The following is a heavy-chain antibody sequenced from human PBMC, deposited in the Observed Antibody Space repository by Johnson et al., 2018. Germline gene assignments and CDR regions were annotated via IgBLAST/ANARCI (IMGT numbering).Heavy chain of an antibody. CDR3: PRETKMTTVTTIGDYYYYYMDV. CDR2: INWNGGST. CDR1: GFPFDDYG. V-gene: IGHV3-20*04. D-gene: IGHD4-11*01. Sequence: EVQLVESGGGVVRPGGSLRLSCAASGFPFDDYGMSWVRHAPGKGLEWVSGINWNGGSTGYADSVKGRVTISRANAKNSLYLQMNRLRAEDTAVYYCPRETKMTTVTTIGDYYYYYMDVWGKGTTVTVSS. J-gene: IGHJ6*03.